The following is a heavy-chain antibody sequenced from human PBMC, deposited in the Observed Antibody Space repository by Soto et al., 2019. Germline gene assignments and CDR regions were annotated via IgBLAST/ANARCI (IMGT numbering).Heavy chain of an antibody. CDR1: GGTFSSYA. Sequence: QVQLVQSGAEVKKPGSSVKVSCKASGGTFSSYAISWVRQAPRQGLEWMGGIIPIFGTANYAQKFQGRVTLTADDSTSTDRMEVISVRSEDTAVDYSATEVVLLWFGEANGQWGWFDPWGQGTRVTVSS. CDR3: ATEVVLLWFGEANGQWGWFDP. D-gene: IGHD3-10*01. J-gene: IGHJ5*02. V-gene: IGHV1-69*12. CDR2: IIPIFGTA.